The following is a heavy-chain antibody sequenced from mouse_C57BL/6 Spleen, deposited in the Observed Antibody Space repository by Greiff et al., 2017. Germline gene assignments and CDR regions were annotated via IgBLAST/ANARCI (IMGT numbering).Heavy chain of an antibody. CDR2: IDPSDSYT. V-gene: IGHV1-69*01. J-gene: IGHJ4*01. CDR3: ARGAIYSAMDY. CDR1: GYTFTSYW. D-gene: IGHD3-1*01. Sequence: QVQLQQPGAELVMPGASVKLSCKASGYTFTSYWMHWVKQRPGQGLEWIGEIDPSDSYTNYNQKFKGKSTLTVDKSSSTAYMQLSSLTSEDSAVYYCARGAIYSAMDYWGQGTSVTVSS.